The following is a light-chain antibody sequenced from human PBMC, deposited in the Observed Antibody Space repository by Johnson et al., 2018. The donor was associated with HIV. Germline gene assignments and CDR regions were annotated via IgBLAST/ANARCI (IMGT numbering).Light chain of an antibody. J-gene: IGLJ1*01. CDR3: GTWDSSLSAHNYV. CDR1: SSNIGNNY. Sequence: HSVLTQPPSVSAAPGQKVTISCSGSSSNIGNNYVSWYQQLPGTAPKLLIYDNNKRPSGIPDRFSGSKSGTSATLGITGLQNGDEADYYCGTWDSSLSAHNYVFGTGTKVTVL. CDR2: DNN. V-gene: IGLV1-51*01.